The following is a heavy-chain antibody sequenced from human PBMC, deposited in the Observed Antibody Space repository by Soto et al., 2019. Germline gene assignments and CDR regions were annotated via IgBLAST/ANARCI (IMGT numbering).Heavy chain of an antibody. CDR3: AKGYRAAAGSNWFDP. J-gene: IGHJ5*02. V-gene: IGHV3-9*01. CDR2: ISWNSGSI. Sequence: LRLSCAASGFTFGDYAMHWVRQAPGKGLEWVSGISWNSGSIGYADSVKGRFTISRDNAKNSLYLQMNSLRAEDTALYYWAKGYRAAAGSNWFDPWGQGTLVTVS. CDR1: GFTFGDYA. D-gene: IGHD6-13*01.